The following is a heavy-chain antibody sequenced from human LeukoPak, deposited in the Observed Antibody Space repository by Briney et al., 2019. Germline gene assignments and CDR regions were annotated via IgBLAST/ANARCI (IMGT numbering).Heavy chain of an antibody. J-gene: IGHJ4*02. CDR2: IIPILGIA. CDR3: ARDGSGVGATDY. Sequence: ASVKVSCKTSGYSFTAYYIVWVRQAPGQGLEWMGRIIPILGIANYAQKFQGRVTITADKSTSTAYMELSSLRSEDTAVYYCARDGSGVGATDYWGQGTLVTVSS. D-gene: IGHD1-26*01. CDR1: GYSFTAYY. V-gene: IGHV1-69*04.